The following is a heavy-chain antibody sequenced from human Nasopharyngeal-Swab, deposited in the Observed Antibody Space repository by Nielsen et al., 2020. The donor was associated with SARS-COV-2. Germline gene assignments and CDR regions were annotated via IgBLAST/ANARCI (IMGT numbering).Heavy chain of an antibody. CDR3: ARDLDLYCGGDCSTWGGLDY. CDR2: ISYDGSNK. Sequence: GGSLRLSCVASGFTFSSYAMHWVRQAPGKGLEWVAVISYDGSNKYYADSVKGRFTISRDNSKNTLYLQMNSLRAEDTAVYYCARDLDLYCGGDCSTWGGLDYWGQGTLVTVSS. J-gene: IGHJ4*02. D-gene: IGHD2-21*02. V-gene: IGHV3-30-3*01. CDR1: GFTFSSYA.